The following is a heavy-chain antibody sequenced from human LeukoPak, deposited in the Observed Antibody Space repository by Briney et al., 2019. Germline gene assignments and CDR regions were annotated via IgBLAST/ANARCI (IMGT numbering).Heavy chain of an antibody. CDR2: IYYSGST. D-gene: IGHD6-19*01. Sequence: SETLSLTCTVSGDSISTYYWSWIRQHPGKGLEWIGYIYYSGSTYYNPSLKSRVTISVDTSKNQFSLKLSSVTAADTAVYYCNRYSSGWYSDYWGQGTLVTVSS. CDR1: GDSISTYY. CDR3: NRYSSGWYSDY. J-gene: IGHJ4*02. V-gene: IGHV4-59*06.